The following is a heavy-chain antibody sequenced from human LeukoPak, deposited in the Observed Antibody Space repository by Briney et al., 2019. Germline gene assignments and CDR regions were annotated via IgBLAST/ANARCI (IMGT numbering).Heavy chain of an antibody. CDR3: ARDKSSGYYYFDY. CDR2: ISSSGSST. V-gene: IGHV3-23*01. CDR1: GITFSTYA. J-gene: IGHJ4*02. Sequence: PGGSLRLSCVASGITFSTYAMSWVRQAPGKGLEWVSVISSSGSSTYYADSVKGRFTISRDNLKNTLYLQMNSLRAEDTAVYYCARDKSSGYYYFDYWGQGSLVTVSS. D-gene: IGHD3-22*01.